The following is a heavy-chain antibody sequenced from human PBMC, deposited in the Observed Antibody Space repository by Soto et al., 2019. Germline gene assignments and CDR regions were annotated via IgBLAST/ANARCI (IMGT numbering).Heavy chain of an antibody. CDR3: ARHGSRGYSSSSGSYYYYGMDV. CDR2: IYPGDSDT. D-gene: IGHD6-6*01. CDR1: EYIFTSYW. J-gene: IGHJ6*02. V-gene: IGHV5-51*01. Sequence: LGESLKISCNGSEYIFTSYWIGWGRQLPGKGLGWMGIIYPGDSDTRYSPSFQGQVTISADKSISTAYLQWSSLKASDTAMYYCARHGSRGYSSSSGSYYYYGMDVWGQGTTVTVSS.